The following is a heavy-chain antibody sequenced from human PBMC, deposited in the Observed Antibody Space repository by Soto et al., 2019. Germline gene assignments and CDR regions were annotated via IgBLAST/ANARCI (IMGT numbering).Heavy chain of an antibody. D-gene: IGHD3-22*01. CDR2: IIPIFGTA. CDR1: GGTFSSYA. V-gene: IGHV1-69*13. CDR3: ASTYYYDSSGYRQGDYYYGMDV. J-gene: IGHJ6*02. Sequence: SVKVSCKASGGTFSSYAISWVRQAPGQGLEWMGGIIPIFGTANYAQKFQGRVTITADESTSTAYMELSSLSSEDTAVYYCASTYYYDSSGYRQGDYYYGMDVWGQGTTLTVSS.